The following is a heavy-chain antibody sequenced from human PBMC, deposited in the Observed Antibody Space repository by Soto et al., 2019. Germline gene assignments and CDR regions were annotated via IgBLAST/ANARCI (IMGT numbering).Heavy chain of an antibody. J-gene: IGHJ5*02. D-gene: IGHD3-10*01. CDR3: ARVTRRKVFSSSGRDNWFDP. V-gene: IGHV1-18*01. Sequence: QVQLVQSGAEVKKPGASVKVSCKASGYTFISYGISWVRQAPGQGLEWMGWISGYNGNTNYGQKFQGRVTMTTDTSXXTXYXXLRSLRSDDTAVYYCARVTRRKVFSSSGRDNWFDPWGQGTLVTVSS. CDR1: GYTFISYG. CDR2: ISGYNGNT.